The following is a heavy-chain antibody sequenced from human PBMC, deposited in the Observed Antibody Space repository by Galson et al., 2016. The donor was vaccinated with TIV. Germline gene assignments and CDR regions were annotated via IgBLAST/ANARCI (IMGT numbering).Heavy chain of an antibody. J-gene: IGHJ5*02. CDR3: ARSRSKAGTTDPDS. D-gene: IGHD1-1*01. Sequence: SLRLSCAASGFTFTSYGMHWVRQAPGKGLEWVAVIWYDGSNKYYADSVKGRFTISRDTSKNTLYLQTNSLRADDTAVYYCARSRSKAGTTDPDSWGRGTLVTVSS. CDR2: IWYDGSNK. V-gene: IGHV3-33*01. CDR1: GFTFTSYG.